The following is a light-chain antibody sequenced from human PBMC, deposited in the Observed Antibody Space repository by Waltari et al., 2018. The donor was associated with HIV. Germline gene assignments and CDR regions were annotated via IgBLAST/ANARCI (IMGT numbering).Light chain of an antibody. CDR2: AAS. CDR1: QTSSSY. Sequence: DIQMTQSPSSLSASVGDRVPITCRASQTSSSYLNWYQQKPGKAPKVLIYAASRLQSGVPSRFSGSGSWTDFTLTISILQPEDFATYYCQQSYSTPWTFGQGTKVEIK. J-gene: IGKJ1*01. V-gene: IGKV1-39*01. CDR3: QQSYSTPWT.